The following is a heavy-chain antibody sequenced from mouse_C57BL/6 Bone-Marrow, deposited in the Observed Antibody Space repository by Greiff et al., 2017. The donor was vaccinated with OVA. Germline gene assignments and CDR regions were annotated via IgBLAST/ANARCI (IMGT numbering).Heavy chain of an antibody. CDR2: INPSSGYT. CDR1: GYTFTSYT. CDR3: ARPNYGPLDY. D-gene: IGHD1-1*02. J-gene: IGHJ2*01. V-gene: IGHV1-4*01. Sequence: VHLVESGAELARPGASVKMSCKASGYTFTSYTMHWVKQRPGQGLEWIGYINPSSGYTKYNQKFKDKATLTADKSSSTAYMQLSSLTSEDSAVDYCARPNYGPLDYWGQGTTLTVSS.